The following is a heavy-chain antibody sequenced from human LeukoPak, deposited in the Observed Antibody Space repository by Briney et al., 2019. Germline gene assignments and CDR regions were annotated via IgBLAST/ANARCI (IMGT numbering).Heavy chain of an antibody. V-gene: IGHV3-23*01. Sequence: GGSLRLSCAASGXTFSSYAMNWVRQSPGKGLEWVSGISGNGVTRHYADSVKGRLTISRDNSKSTLYLQMSSLRAEDTAVYYCAHGYSSGWSYYFDYWGQGTLVTVSS. J-gene: IGHJ4*02. CDR1: GXTFSSYA. D-gene: IGHD6-19*01. CDR3: AHGYSSGWSYYFDY. CDR2: ISGNGVTR.